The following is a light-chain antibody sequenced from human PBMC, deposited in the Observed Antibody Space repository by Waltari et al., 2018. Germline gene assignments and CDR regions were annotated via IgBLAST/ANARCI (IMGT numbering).Light chain of an antibody. V-gene: IGLV2-14*01. CDR2: DVS. Sequence: QSALTQPASVSGSPGQSITISCYGTSSDIGFYNYVSWYQQHPGKAPKLSIYDVSQRPSGVSDRFSGSKSGNTASLTISGLQAEDEADYYCNSYTGSSSWVFGGGTKVTVL. J-gene: IGLJ3*02. CDR3: NSYTGSSSWV. CDR1: SSDIGFYNY.